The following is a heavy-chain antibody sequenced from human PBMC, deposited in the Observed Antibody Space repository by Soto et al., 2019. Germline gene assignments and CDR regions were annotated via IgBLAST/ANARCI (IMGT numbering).Heavy chain of an antibody. D-gene: IGHD2-21*01. CDR3: ARGRSEVKYDF. CDR2: ISAYIGQK. J-gene: IGHJ4*01. CDR1: GYTFINYG. V-gene: IGHV1-18*01. Sequence: QVQLVQSGSAMKKPGASVKVSCRASGYTFINYGLSWVRQAPGQGLEWMGWISAYIGQKDYSPKFRDRLTMTTDTPTHTAYMVLTSLRAADTAIYYCARGRSEVKYDFWGQGTLVTVSS.